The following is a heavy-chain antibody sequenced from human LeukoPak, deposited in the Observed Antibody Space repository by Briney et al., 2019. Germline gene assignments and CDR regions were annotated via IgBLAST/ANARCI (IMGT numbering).Heavy chain of an antibody. J-gene: IGHJ4*02. V-gene: IGHV3-30*02. CDR2: IRYDGSNK. CDR1: GFTFSSYG. D-gene: IGHD3-10*01. Sequence: GGSLRLSCAASGFTFSSYGMHWVRQAPGKGLEWVAFIRYDGSNKYYADSVKGRFTISRDNSKNTLYLQMNSLRAEDTAVYYCAKDRLQYYYGSGSYLDYWGQGTLVTVSS. CDR3: AKDRLQYYYGSGSYLDY.